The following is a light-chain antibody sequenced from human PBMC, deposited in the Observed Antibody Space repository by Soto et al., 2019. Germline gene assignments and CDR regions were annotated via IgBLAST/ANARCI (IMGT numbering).Light chain of an antibody. CDR2: DAS. J-gene: IGKJ5*01. CDR1: RSVSNY. CDR3: QKRSNWPIT. Sequence: EIVLTQSPATLALSPVYSAKRSSMASRSVSNYLAWYQQKPGQAPRLLIYDASSRPTDIPARFSGSGSGTDFTLTISSLEPEDFALYYCQKRSNWPITCGKGKQREIK. V-gene: IGKV3-11*01.